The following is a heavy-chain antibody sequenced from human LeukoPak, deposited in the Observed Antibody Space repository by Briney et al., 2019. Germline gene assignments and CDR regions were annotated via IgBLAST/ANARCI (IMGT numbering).Heavy chain of an antibody. CDR3: ARDDYGDYHDY. J-gene: IGHJ4*02. CDR1: GGSISSGSYY. Sequence: SVTLTLTCTVSGGSISSGSYYWSWIRQPAGTGLEWIGRIYTSGSTNYNPSLKSRVTISVDTSKNQFSLKLISVTAADTAVYYCARDDYGDYHDYWGQGTLITVSS. V-gene: IGHV4-61*02. CDR2: IYTSGST. D-gene: IGHD4-17*01.